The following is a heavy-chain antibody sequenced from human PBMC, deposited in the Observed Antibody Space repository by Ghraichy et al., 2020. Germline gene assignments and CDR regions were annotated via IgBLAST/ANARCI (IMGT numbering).Heavy chain of an antibody. CDR2: ISGSGGST. V-gene: IGHV3-23*01. D-gene: IGHD3-10*01. Sequence: GVSLRLSCAASGFTFSSYAMSWVRQAPGKGLEWVSVISGSGGSTYYADSVKGRFTISRDNSKNTLYLQMNSLRAEETAVYYCAKLMGSDYGSSFDIWGQGTKVTVSS. CDR1: GFTFSSYA. CDR3: AKLMGSDYGSSFDI. J-gene: IGHJ3*02.